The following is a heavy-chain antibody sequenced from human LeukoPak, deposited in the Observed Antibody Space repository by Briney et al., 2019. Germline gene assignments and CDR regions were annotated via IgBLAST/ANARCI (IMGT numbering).Heavy chain of an antibody. V-gene: IGHV4-39*01. D-gene: IGHD6-13*01. J-gene: IGHJ6*03. CDR3: ARHGGIAAAGKGNYYYYMDV. CDR1: GGSISSSSYY. Sequence: SETLSLTCTVSGGSISSSSYYWGWIRQPPGKGLEWIGSIYYSGSTYYNPSLKSRVTISVDTSKNQFSLKLSSVTAADTAVYYCARHGGIAAAGKGNYYYYMDVWGKGTTVTVSS. CDR2: IYYSGST.